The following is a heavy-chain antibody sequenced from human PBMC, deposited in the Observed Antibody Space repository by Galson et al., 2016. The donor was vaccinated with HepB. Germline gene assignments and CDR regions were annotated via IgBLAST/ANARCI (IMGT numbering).Heavy chain of an antibody. V-gene: IGHV1-69*13. CDR2: IIPIFGTA. CDR1: GGIFSSDA. J-gene: IGHJ1*01. CDR3: ASDVVEYFQH. Sequence: SVKVSCKASGGIFSSDALSWVRQAPGQGLEWLGGIIPIFGTANYAQKFQDRVTITADESTSTVYMELSSLRSEDTAIYYCASDVVEYFQHWGQGTLVTVSS.